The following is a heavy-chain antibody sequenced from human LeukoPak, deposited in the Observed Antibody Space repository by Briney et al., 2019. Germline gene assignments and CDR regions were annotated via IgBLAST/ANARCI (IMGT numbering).Heavy chain of an antibody. J-gene: IGHJ6*03. V-gene: IGHV1-46*01. CDR1: GYTFTIYY. D-gene: IGHD2-2*01. Sequence: ASVKVSCKASGYTFTIYYMHWVRQAPGQGLEWMGIINPSGGSTSYAQKFQGRVTMTRDTSTSTVYMELSSLRSEDTAVYYCARTSLGTIYYYYMDVWGKGTTVTVSS. CDR2: INPSGGST. CDR3: ARTSLGTIYYYYMDV.